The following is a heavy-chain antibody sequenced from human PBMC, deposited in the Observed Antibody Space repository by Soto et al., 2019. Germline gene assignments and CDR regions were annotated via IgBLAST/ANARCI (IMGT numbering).Heavy chain of an antibody. D-gene: IGHD3-22*01. Sequence: QVQLVESGGGVVQPGRSLRLSCAASGFTFSSYGMHWVRQAPGKGLEWVAVISYDGSNKYYADSVKDRFTISRDNSKNTLYLQMNSLRAEDTAVYYCAKDWDYYDSSGYECFDYWGQGTLVTVSS. V-gene: IGHV3-30*18. CDR2: ISYDGSNK. J-gene: IGHJ4*02. CDR1: GFTFSSYG. CDR3: AKDWDYYDSSGYECFDY.